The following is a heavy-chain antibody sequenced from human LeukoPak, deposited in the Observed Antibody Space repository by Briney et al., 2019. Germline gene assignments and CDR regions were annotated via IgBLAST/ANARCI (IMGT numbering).Heavy chain of an antibody. CDR3: ARVARDTAMVGRWFDP. D-gene: IGHD5-18*01. CDR1: GGSISSSSYY. Sequence: SETLSLTCTVSGGSISSSSYYWGWIRQPPGKGLEWIGSIYYSGSTYYNPSLKSRVTISVDTSKNQFSLKLSSVTAADTAVYYCARVARDTAMVGRWFDPWGQGTLVTVSS. CDR2: IYYSGST. J-gene: IGHJ5*02. V-gene: IGHV4-39*01.